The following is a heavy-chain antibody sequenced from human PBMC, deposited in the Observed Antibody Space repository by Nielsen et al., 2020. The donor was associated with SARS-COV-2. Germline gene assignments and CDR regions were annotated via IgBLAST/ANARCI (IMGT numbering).Heavy chain of an antibody. CDR1: GFTFDDYG. CDR3: ARGHADGGIAAAGLRYGMDV. D-gene: IGHD6-13*01. CDR2: INWNGGST. J-gene: IGHJ6*02. V-gene: IGHV3-20*01. Sequence: GGSLRLSCAASGFTFDDYGMSRVRQAPGKGLEWVSGINWNGGSTGYADSVKGRFTISRDNAKNSLYLQMNSLRAEDTALYHCARGHADGGIAAAGLRYGMDVWGQGTTVTVSS.